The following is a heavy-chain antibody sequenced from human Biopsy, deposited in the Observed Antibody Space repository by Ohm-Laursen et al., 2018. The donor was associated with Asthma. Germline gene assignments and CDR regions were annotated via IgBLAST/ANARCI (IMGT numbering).Heavy chain of an antibody. D-gene: IGHD6-19*01. Sequence: SLRLSCTASGFTVSRDHMFWVRQAPGKGLEWVSVIYSGGTSHTADSVRGRFTISRDYSKNTLYLQMHSLRAEDTAVYYCARGDSSGWSQYYFDYWGQGILVTVSS. CDR1: GFTVSRDH. CDR2: IYSGGTS. V-gene: IGHV3-53*01. J-gene: IGHJ4*02. CDR3: ARGDSSGWSQYYFDY.